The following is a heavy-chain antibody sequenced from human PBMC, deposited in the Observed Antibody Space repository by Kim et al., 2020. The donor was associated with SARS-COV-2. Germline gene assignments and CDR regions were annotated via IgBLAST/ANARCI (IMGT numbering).Heavy chain of an antibody. CDR1: GGSISSYY. V-gene: IGHV4-59*13. CDR2: IYYSGST. Sequence: SETLSLTCTVSGGSISSYYWSWIRQPPGKGLEWIGYIYYSGSTNYNPSLKSRVTISVDTSKNQFSLKLSSVTAADTAVYYCARDRGGSYPYYFDYWGQGTLVTVSS. J-gene: IGHJ4*02. D-gene: IGHD1-26*01. CDR3: ARDRGGSYPYYFDY.